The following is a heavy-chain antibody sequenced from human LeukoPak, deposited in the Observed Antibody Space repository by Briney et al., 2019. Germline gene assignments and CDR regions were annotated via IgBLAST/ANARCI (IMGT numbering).Heavy chain of an antibody. CDR1: GGSISSGGYY. D-gene: IGHD2-15*01. CDR2: IYYSGST. J-gene: IGHJ4*02. CDR3: ARAPAADIVVVVAATIGADYFDY. V-gene: IGHV4-31*03. Sequence: SETLSLTCTVSGGSISSGGYYWSWIRQHPGKGLEWIGYIYYSGSTYYNPSLKSRVTISVDTSKNQFSLKLSSVTAADTAVYYCARAPAADIVVVVAATIGADYFDYWGQGTLVTVSS.